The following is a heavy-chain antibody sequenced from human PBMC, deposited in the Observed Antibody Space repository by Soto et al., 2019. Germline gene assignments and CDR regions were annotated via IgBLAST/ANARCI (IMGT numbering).Heavy chain of an antibody. J-gene: IGHJ4*02. D-gene: IGHD3-10*01. CDR2: ITNSGSN. CDR1: GDSIRSGDQQ. Sequence: QVQLRESGPGLVKPSQTLSLTCTVSGDSIRSGDQQWTWIRQPPGKGLEWIGYITNSGSNYHKPSLGSRVAISVDTSNNQFSLKLSSVTAADTAVYYCARGRWFGELWFVQWGQETLVTVSS. V-gene: IGHV4-30-4*01. CDR3: ARGRWFGELWFVQ.